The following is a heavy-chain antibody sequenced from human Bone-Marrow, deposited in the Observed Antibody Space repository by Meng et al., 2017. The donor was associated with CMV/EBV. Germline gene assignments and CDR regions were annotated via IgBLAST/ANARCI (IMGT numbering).Heavy chain of an antibody. CDR3: TRDSDGNFDL. J-gene: IGHJ5*02. CDR1: GFTFSRYE. Sequence: GGSLRLSCAASGFTFSRYEMNWVRQAPGKGLEWVSYIVGSSSIIYYADSVKGRFTISRDNAKNSLYLQMNSLRAEDTAVYYCTRDSDGNFDLWGQGTPVTVSS. V-gene: IGHV3-48*03. D-gene: IGHD4-23*01. CDR2: IVGSSSII.